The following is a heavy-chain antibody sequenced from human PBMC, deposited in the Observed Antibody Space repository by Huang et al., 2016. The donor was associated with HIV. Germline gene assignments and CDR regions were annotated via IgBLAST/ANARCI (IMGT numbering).Heavy chain of an antibody. J-gene: IGHJ4*02. CDR3: ARPKMTKNPSGSTWNYFDS. D-gene: IGHD1-1*01. Sequence: QVRLHQWGAGLLKPSQTLSLKCAVHGGSFNDYYWTWIRQSPGTGLEWIGESDHGGKTTQNPSLKSRVTMSVDTFKSQFSLKLTSVTVADTAFYYCARPKMTKNPSGSTWNYFDSWGQGSLVIVSS. V-gene: IGHV4-34*01. CDR1: GGSFNDYY. CDR2: SDHGGKT.